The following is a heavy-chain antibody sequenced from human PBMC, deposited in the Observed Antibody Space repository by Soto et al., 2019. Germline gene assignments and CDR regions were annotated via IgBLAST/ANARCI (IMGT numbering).Heavy chain of an antibody. Sequence: ASVKVSCKASGYTFTGYYMHWVRQAPGQGLEWMGWINPNSGGTNYAQKFQGWVTMTRDTSISTAYMELSRLRSDDTAVYYCARDSGLGTIFGDMGDWFDPWGQGTLVTVSS. V-gene: IGHV1-2*04. CDR2: INPNSGGT. J-gene: IGHJ5*02. D-gene: IGHD3-3*01. CDR3: ARDSGLGTIFGDMGDWFDP. CDR1: GYTFTGYY.